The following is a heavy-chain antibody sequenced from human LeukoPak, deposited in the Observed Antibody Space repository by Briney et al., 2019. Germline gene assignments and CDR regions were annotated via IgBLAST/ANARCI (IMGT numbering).Heavy chain of an antibody. CDR2: IRYDGSNK. V-gene: IGHV3-30*02. J-gene: IGHJ4*02. D-gene: IGHD5-12*01. CDR3: ARDENFSGYDGFGY. CDR1: GFTFSSYG. Sequence: PGGSLRLSCAASGFTFSSYGMHWVRQAPGKGLEWVAFIRYDGSNKYYADSVRGRFTISRDNAKNTLYVQMNSLRVEDTAVYYCARDENFSGYDGFGYWGQGTLVTVSS.